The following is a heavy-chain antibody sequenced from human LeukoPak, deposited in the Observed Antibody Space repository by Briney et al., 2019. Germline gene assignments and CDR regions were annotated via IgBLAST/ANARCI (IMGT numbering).Heavy chain of an antibody. J-gene: IGHJ4*02. CDR3: ARDFNDFWISDFDY. CDR2: ISAYNGNT. D-gene: IGHD3-3*01. CDR1: GYTFTSYD. V-gene: IGHV1-18*01. Sequence: ASVKVSCKASGYTFTSYDINWVRQAPGQGLEWMGWISAYNGNTNYAQKLQGRVTMTTDTSTSTAYMELRSLRSDDTAVYYCARDFNDFWISDFDYWGQGTLVTVSS.